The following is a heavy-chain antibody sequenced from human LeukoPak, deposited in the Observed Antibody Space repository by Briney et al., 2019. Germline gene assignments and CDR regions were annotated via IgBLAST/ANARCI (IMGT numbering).Heavy chain of an antibody. J-gene: IGHJ4*02. CDR1: GFTFSSYS. D-gene: IGHD6-19*01. V-gene: IGHV3-21*01. Sequence: GGSLRLFCAASGFTFSSYSVNWVRQAPAKGLEWVSSISSSSSYIYYADSVRGRFTISRDNAKNSLYLQMNSLRAEDTAVYYCAREKAVAGLEGIDYWGQGALVTVSS. CDR2: ISSSSSYI. CDR3: AREKAVAGLEGIDY.